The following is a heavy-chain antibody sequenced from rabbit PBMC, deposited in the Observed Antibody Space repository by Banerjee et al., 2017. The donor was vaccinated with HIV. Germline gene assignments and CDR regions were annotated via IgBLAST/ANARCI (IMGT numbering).Heavy chain of an antibody. D-gene: IGHD2-1*01. CDR1: GFSFSNSYY. CDR3: MRAVGDGNGGDGLDL. V-gene: IGHV1S40*01. Sequence: QSLEESGGDLVRPGASLTLTCTASGFSFSNSYYMCWVRQAPGKGLEWIGCIYTVSGSTYYANWAKGRFTISKTSSTTVTLQMTSLTAADTATYFCMRAVGDGNGGDGLDLWGPGTLVTVS. J-gene: IGHJ4*01. CDR2: IYTVSGST.